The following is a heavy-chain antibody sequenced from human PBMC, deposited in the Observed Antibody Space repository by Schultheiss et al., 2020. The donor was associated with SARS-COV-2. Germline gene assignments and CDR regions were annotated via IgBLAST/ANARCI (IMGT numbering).Heavy chain of an antibody. D-gene: IGHD2-21*02. CDR3: ARAVVVTAKNFDY. J-gene: IGHJ4*02. Sequence: SETLSLTCTVSGGSISSYYWSWIRQPPGKGLEWIGEISHSGSTYYNPSLKSRVTMSVDTSKNQFSLKLSSVTAADTAVYYCARAVVVTAKNFDYWGQGTLVTVSS. V-gene: IGHV4-34*01. CDR2: ISHSGST. CDR1: GGSISSYY.